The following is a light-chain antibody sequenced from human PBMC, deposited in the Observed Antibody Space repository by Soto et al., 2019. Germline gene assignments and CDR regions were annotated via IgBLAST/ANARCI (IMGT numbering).Light chain of an antibody. V-gene: IGKV1-33*01. CDR3: QQYDNLPPFS. CDR1: QDISNY. Sequence: DIQMTQSPSSLSASVGDRVTITCQASQDISNYLNWYQQKPGKAPKLLIYDASNLETGVPSRFSGSGSGTEFTFTISSLQHEDIATYYCQQYDNLPPFSFGPGNKVDIK. J-gene: IGKJ3*01. CDR2: DAS.